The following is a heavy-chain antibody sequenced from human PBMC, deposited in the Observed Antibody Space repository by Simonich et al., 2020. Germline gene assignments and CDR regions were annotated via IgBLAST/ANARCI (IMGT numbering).Heavy chain of an antibody. D-gene: IGHD3-9*01. CDR2: INHSGST. J-gene: IGHJ5*02. Sequence: VQLQQWGAGLLKHSETLSLTCAVYGGSFSGYYWSWIRQPPGKGLGGIGEINHSGSTNNNPSLTSRVTISVDTSNNQFSLKLSSVTAADTAVYYCARCGLVNYDILTGYHNWFDPWGQGTLVTVSS. CDR1: GGSFSGYY. V-gene: IGHV4-34*01. CDR3: ARCGLVNYDILTGYHNWFDP.